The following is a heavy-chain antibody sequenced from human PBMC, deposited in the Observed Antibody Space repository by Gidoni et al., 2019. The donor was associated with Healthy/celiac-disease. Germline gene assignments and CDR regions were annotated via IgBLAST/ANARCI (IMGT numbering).Heavy chain of an antibody. J-gene: IGHJ4*02. Sequence: EVQLVESGGGLVKPGGSLRLSCAASGFTFSSSSMNWVRQAPGKGLEWVSSISSSSSYINYAGPVKGRFTISRDNAKNSLYLQMNSLRAEDTAVYYCARDRYDSSGYYYGGFDYWGQGTLVTVSS. D-gene: IGHD3-22*01. CDR3: ARDRYDSSGYYYGGFDY. CDR1: GFTFSSSS. CDR2: ISSSSSYI. V-gene: IGHV3-21*01.